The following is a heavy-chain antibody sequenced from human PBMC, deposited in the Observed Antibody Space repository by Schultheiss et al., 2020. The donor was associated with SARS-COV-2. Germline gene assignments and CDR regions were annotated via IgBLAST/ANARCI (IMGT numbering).Heavy chain of an antibody. CDR2: ISSSSSYI. CDR1: GFTISTYD. CDR3: ARGILQYCSGGTCPLFY. Sequence: GGSLRLSCAASGFTISTYDMNWVRQAPGKGLEWVSSISSSSSYIYYADSVKGRFTISRDNAKNSLYPQMDSLRAEDTAIYYCARGILQYCSGGTCPLFYWGHGALGTGSS. D-gene: IGHD2-15*01. J-gene: IGHJ4*01. V-gene: IGHV3-21*04.